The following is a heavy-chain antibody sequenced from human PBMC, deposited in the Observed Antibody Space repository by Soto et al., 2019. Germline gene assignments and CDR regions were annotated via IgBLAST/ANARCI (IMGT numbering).Heavy chain of an antibody. Sequence: PGGSLRLSCAASGFTFDDYAMHWVRQAPGKGLEWVSLISWDGGSTYYADSVKGRFTISRDNSKNSLYLQMNSLRAEDTALYYCAKGPHHSTPLLYGMDVWGQGTTVTVSS. CDR2: ISWDGGST. CDR3: AKGPHHSTPLLYGMDV. CDR1: GFTFDDYA. V-gene: IGHV3-43D*04. J-gene: IGHJ6*02.